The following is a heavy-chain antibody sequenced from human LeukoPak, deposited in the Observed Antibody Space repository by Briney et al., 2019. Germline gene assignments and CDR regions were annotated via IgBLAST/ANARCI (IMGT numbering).Heavy chain of an antibody. V-gene: IGHV1-18*01. CDR1: NYTFTDYG. Sequence: ASVKVSCKASNYTFTDYGISWVRQAPGQGLEWMRWISAYNGNTKYAQKVQGRVTMTTDPSTSTAYMDLRSLRSDDTAVYYCARGHILYYYRYMDVWGKGTTVTVSS. CDR3: ARGHILYYYRYMDV. CDR2: ISAYNGNT. J-gene: IGHJ6*03.